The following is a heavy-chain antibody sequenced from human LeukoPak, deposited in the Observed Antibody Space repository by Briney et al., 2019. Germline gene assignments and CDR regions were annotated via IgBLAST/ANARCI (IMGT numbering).Heavy chain of an antibody. V-gene: IGHV3-23*01. CDR1: GCTFSTYT. D-gene: IGHD6-19*01. Sequence: GDSLRHPWGSSGCTFSTYTMTCIRQTPVKGLKRVSGCGGPLPSSGRTYHADSVKGRFTISRDNSKDTLYLQLNSLRAEDTAVYYCARAVGYGFGWGYGFDIWGQGTMVSVS. J-gene: IGHJ3*02. CDR2: CGGPLPSSGRT. CDR3: ARAVGYGFGWGYGFDI.